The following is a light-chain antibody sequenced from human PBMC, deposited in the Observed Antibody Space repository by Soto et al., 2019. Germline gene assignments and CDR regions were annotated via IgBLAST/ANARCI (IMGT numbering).Light chain of an antibody. CDR3: QHRNNWLGT. Sequence: EIVLTQSPATLSLSPGERATLSCRASQSVVSFLAWYQQKSGQAPRLLIYDASNRAPGIPARFSCSGSGTDFTLTISSLEPEDFAVYYCQHRNNWLGTFGPGTKVDIK. J-gene: IGKJ3*01. V-gene: IGKV3-11*01. CDR2: DAS. CDR1: QSVVSF.